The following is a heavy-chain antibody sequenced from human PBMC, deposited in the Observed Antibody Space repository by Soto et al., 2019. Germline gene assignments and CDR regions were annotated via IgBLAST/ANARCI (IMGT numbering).Heavy chain of an antibody. D-gene: IGHD6-19*01. CDR3: ERHLGGSIRWHYFDD. Sequence: GESLKISCKGSGYTFTTFWIAWVRQMPGEGLEWIGIINPADSDTRYSPSFQGQVTISADKSTTTAYLQCSSLKASDTAIYDCERHLGGSIRWHYFDDLGQRIAVNAPQ. CDR1: GYTFTTFW. CDR2: INPADSDT. V-gene: IGHV5-51*01. J-gene: IGHJ4*02.